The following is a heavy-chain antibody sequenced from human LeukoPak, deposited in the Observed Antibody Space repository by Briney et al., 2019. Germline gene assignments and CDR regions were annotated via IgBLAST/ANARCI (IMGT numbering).Heavy chain of an antibody. Sequence: GGSLRLSCAAPGFSFSDTWMTWVRQAPGKGLEWVGRIKSKTDGGTTDYAAPVKGRFTISRDDSKNTLYLQMNSLKTEDTALYYCTTDLEYFQHWGQGTLVTVSS. CDR2: IKSKTDGGTT. J-gene: IGHJ1*01. V-gene: IGHV3-15*01. CDR3: TTDLEYFQH. CDR1: GFSFSDTW.